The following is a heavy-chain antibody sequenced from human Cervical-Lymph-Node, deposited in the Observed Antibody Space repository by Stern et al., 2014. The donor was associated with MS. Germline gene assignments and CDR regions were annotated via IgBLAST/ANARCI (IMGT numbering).Heavy chain of an antibody. CDR3: ARYDDNGGLA. J-gene: IGHJ5*02. D-gene: IGHD3-16*01. CDR1: GDSISRGLYY. CDR2: FHTGGST. Sequence: QLQLQESGPGLVKPSQTLTLTCTVSGDSISRGLYYWGWVRQPAGKGLEYIGRFHTGGSTKYNPSLESRVSIPVDKPKNQCPLKVSSVPAADTAMYYCARYDDNGGLAWGQGTLVTVSS. V-gene: IGHV4-61*02.